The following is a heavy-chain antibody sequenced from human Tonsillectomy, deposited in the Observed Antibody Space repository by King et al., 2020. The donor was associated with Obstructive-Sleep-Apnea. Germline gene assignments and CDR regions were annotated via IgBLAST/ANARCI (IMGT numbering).Heavy chain of an antibody. Sequence: VQLVESGGVVVQPGGSLRLSCAASGFTFDDYAMHWVRQAPGKGLEWVSLISWDGGSTYYADSVKGRFTISRDNSKNSLYLQMNSLRAEDTALYYCAKDVRDIPYGMDVWGQGTTVTVSS. CDR3: AKDVRDIPYGMDV. CDR1: GFTFDDYA. D-gene: IGHD2-15*01. CDR2: ISWDGGST. J-gene: IGHJ6*02. V-gene: IGHV3-43D*03.